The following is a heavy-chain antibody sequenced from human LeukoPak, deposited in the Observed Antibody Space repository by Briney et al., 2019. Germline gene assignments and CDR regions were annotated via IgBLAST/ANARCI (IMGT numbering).Heavy chain of an antibody. V-gene: IGHV4-4*07. CDR1: GGSISGYY. J-gene: IGHJ6*03. CDR3: ARNSSSSWGYYSMDV. CDR2: IYTSGST. Sequence: KSSETLSLTCTVSGGSISGYYWSWIRQPAGKGLEWIGRIYTSGSTNYNPSLKSRVTMSVDTSKNQFSLKLTSVTAADTAVYYCARNSSSSWGYYSMDVWGKGTTVTVSS. D-gene: IGHD6-13*01.